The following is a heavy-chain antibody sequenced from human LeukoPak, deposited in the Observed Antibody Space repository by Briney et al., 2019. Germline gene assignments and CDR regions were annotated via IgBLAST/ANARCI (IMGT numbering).Heavy chain of an antibody. J-gene: IGHJ4*02. CDR2: IKSKTDGGTT. Sequence: GGSLRLSCAASGFTFSDHYMDWVRQAPGKGLEWVGRIKSKTDGGTTDYAAPVKGRFTISRDDSKNTLYLQMNSLKTEDTAVYYCTTARWELLPDYWGQGTLVTVSS. D-gene: IGHD1-26*01. CDR1: GFTFSDHY. CDR3: TTARWELLPDY. V-gene: IGHV3-15*01.